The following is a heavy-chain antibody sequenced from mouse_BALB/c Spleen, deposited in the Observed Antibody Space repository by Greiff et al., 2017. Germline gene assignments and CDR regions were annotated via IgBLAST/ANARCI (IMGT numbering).Heavy chain of an antibody. V-gene: IGHV1-12*01. CDR3: ARSYGKGHYYAMDY. CDR1: GYTFTSYN. Sequence: LQQPGAELVKPGASVKMSCKASGYTFTSYNMHWVKQTPGQGLEWIGAIYPGNGDTSYNQKFKGKATLTADKSSSTAYMQLSSLTSEDSAVYYCARSYGKGHYYAMDYWGQGTSVTVSS. J-gene: IGHJ4*01. CDR2: IYPGNGDT. D-gene: IGHD2-1*01.